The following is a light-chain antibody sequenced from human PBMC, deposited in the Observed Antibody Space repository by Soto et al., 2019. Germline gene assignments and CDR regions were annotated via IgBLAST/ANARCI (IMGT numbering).Light chain of an antibody. CDR1: QTISRY. CDR2: SAS. J-gene: IGKJ4*01. V-gene: IGKV1-39*01. Sequence: DIQRTQSPSSLSASVGDRVTITCRASQTISRYLNWYQQRPGKAPNLLIYSASSLQSGVPSRFSGSGSGTDFTLTISSLHPDDLATYYCQQYNSYPLTFGGGTKVDIK. CDR3: QQYNSYPLT.